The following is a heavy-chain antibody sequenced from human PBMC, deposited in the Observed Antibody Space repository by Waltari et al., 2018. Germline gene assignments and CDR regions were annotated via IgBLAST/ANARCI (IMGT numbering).Heavy chain of an antibody. CDR1: GGSLSSYY. J-gene: IGHJ6*02. CDR3: ARFRFLEWLPGGGMDV. Sequence: QVQLQESGPGLVKPSETLSLTCTVSGGSLSSYYWSWFRQPAGKGLEWIGRIYTSGSTNYNPSLKSRVTISVDKSKNQFSLKLSSVTAADTAVYYCARFRFLEWLPGGGMDVWGQGTTVTVSS. V-gene: IGHV4-4*07. CDR2: IYTSGST. D-gene: IGHD3-3*01.